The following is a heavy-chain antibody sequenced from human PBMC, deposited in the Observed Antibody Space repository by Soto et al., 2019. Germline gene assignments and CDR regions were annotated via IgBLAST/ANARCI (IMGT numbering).Heavy chain of an antibody. CDR1: GFTFSSYA. Sequence: GGSLRLSCAASGFTFSSYAMSWVRQAPGKGLEWVSVIYSGGSTYYADSVKGRFTISRDNSKNTLYLQMNSLRAEDTAVYYCARERVLDYWGQGTLVTVSS. J-gene: IGHJ4*02. V-gene: IGHV3-53*01. CDR2: IYSGGST. CDR3: ARERVLDY.